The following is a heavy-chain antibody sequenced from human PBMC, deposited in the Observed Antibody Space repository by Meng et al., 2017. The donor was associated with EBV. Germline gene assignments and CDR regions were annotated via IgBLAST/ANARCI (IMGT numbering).Heavy chain of an antibody. J-gene: IGHJ4*02. CDR2: LIPMSDAP. Sequence: HVQLGEVGAGWHKPGFCVKVSCKTSGGTFRSDAVSWVRQAPGQGLEWMGGLIPMSDAPHYAQKFQGRVTMTADESTNTHYMDLSGLRFEDTAVYYCASESGRGFTPDYWGQGTLVTVSS. D-gene: IGHD3-10*01. CDR1: GGTFRSDA. CDR3: ASESGRGFTPDY. V-gene: IGHV1-69*01.